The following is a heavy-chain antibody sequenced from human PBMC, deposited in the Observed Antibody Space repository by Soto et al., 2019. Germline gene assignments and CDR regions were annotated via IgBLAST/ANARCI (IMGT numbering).Heavy chain of an antibody. CDR2: IWYDGSNK. V-gene: IGHV3-33*01. CDR3: ARDDMTTVTTFSSFDY. J-gene: IGHJ4*02. Sequence: QVQLVESGGGVVQPGRSLRLSCAASGFTFSSYGMHWVRQAPGKGLEWVAVIWYDGSNKYYADSVKGRFTISRDNSKNTLYLQMNSLRAEDTAVYYCARDDMTTVTTFSSFDYRGQGTLVTVSS. CDR1: GFTFSSYG. D-gene: IGHD4-17*01.